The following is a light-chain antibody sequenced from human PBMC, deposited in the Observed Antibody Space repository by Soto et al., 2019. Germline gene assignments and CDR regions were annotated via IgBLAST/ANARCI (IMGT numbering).Light chain of an antibody. CDR3: QRYNIYPCT. J-gene: IGKJ1*01. V-gene: IGKV1-5*01. Sequence: DIQMNQSPGTLSASVRDRVTITCRASQSISRWLAWYQQKPGKAPNLLMYDDSTLESGVPSRFSVSGSGTVFTLTLGSLQPDDFATYYCQRYNIYPCTVGHGTKVETK. CDR1: QSISRW. CDR2: DDS.